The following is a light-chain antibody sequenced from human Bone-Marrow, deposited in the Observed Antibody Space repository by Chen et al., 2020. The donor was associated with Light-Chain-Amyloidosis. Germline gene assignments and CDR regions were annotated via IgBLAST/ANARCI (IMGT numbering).Light chain of an antibody. V-gene: IGLV6-57*01. Sequence: NFMLTQPHSVSASPGKTVIISCTRSSGSIATNYVHRYQQRPGSSPTTVIYEDDQRPSGVPVRFSCSIDRSSNSASLTISGLKTEDEADYYCQSYQGSSQGVFGGGTKLTVL. CDR2: EDD. CDR3: QSYQGSSQGV. CDR1: SGSIATNY. J-gene: IGLJ3*02.